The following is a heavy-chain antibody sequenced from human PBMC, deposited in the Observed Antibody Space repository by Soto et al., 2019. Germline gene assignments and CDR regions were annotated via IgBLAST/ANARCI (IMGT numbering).Heavy chain of an antibody. CDR3: ARDHCSTSSCYTVWLDP. CDR1: GFTFSNYW. D-gene: IGHD2-2*02. J-gene: IGHJ5*02. V-gene: IGHV3-74*01. CDR2: INSDGSTT. Sequence: GGSLRLSCAASGFTFSNYWMHWVRQVPGKGLVWVSRINSDGSTTNYADSVKGRFTISRDNAKNTLYLHMNSLRAEDTAVYYCARDHCSTSSCYTVWLDPWGQGTPVTVSS.